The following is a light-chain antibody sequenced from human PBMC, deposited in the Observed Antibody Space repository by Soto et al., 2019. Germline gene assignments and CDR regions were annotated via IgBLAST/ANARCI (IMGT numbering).Light chain of an antibody. V-gene: IGLV1-51*01. J-gene: IGLJ3*02. CDR3: GTWDSSLSAVV. CDR2: DND. Sequence: QSALTQPASVSGSPGQSITISCTGTSSDVGGYNYVSWYQQHPGTAPKLLIYDNDKRPSGIPDRFSGSKSGTSATLGITGLQTGDEADYYCGTWDSSLSAVVFGGGTKLTVL. CDR1: SSDVGGYNY.